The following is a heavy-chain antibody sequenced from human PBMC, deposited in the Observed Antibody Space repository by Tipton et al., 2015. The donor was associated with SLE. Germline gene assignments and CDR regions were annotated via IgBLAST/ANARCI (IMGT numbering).Heavy chain of an antibody. J-gene: IGHJ4*02. CDR1: GFTVSGNY. CDR2: IYSGGST. Sequence: SLRLSCAASGFTVSGNYMSWVRQAPGKGLEWVSVIYSGGSTYYADSVKGRFTISKDNSKNTVYLQMNSLRYEDTATYYCARDLWKEGQQPEYWGQGILVTVSS. V-gene: IGHV3-53*05. D-gene: IGHD6-13*01. CDR3: ARDLWKEGQQPEY.